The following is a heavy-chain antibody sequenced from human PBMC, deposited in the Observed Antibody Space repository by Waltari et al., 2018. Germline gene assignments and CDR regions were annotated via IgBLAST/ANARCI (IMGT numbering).Heavy chain of an antibody. Sequence: QLQLQESGSGLVKPSQTLSLTCTVSGGSISSGGYSWSWIRQPPGKGLEWIGYIYHSGSTNYNPSLKSRVTISVDRSKNQFSLKLSSVTAADTAVYYCARVGYCSSTSCYTGWFDPWGQGTLVTVSS. CDR3: ARVGYCSSTSCYTGWFDP. D-gene: IGHD2-2*02. V-gene: IGHV4-30-2*01. J-gene: IGHJ5*02. CDR1: GGSISSGGYS. CDR2: IYHSGST.